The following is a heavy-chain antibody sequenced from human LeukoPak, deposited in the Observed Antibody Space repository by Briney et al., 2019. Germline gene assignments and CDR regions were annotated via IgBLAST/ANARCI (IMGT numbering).Heavy chain of an antibody. V-gene: IGHV3-23*01. D-gene: IGHD3-10*01. CDR2: ISGSGGST. CDR1: GFTFSSYA. CDR3: AKDRAGLWFGEITAFDI. Sequence: GGSLRLSCAASGFTFSSYAMSWVRQAPGKGLEWVSGISGSGGSTYYAGSVQGRFTISRDNSKNTLYLLMNSLRADDTAVYYCAKDRAGLWFGEITAFDIWGQGTMVTVSS. J-gene: IGHJ3*02.